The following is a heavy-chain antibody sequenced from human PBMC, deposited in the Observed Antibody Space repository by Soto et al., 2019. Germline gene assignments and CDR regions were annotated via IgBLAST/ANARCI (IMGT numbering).Heavy chain of an antibody. CDR3: ARLRGDGYNFDS. D-gene: IGHD3-10*01. J-gene: IGHJ4*02. CDR2: IHYSGST. V-gene: IGHV4-59*01. CDR1: GDSISSNY. Sequence: SETLSLTCTVSGDSISSNYWSWVRQPPGKGLECIGYIHYSGSTNYNPSLKSRVIISVDTSKNQFSLRLSSVTAADTAVYYCARLRGDGYNFDSWGQGTLVTVSS.